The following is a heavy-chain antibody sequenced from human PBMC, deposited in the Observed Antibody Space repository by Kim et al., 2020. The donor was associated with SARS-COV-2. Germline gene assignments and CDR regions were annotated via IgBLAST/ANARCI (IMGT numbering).Heavy chain of an antibody. V-gene: IGHV3-30*18. Sequence: GGSLRLSCAASGFTFSNYGMQWVRQAPGKGLEWVAVVSHDGRIQYYLDSVKGRFTISRDNSQNTLYLQMSSLRLEDKAVYYCAKETVARPSTTLDFWGQG. D-gene: IGHD6-19*01. CDR2: VSHDGRIQ. J-gene: IGHJ4*02. CDR1: GFTFSNYG. CDR3: AKETVARPSTTLDF.